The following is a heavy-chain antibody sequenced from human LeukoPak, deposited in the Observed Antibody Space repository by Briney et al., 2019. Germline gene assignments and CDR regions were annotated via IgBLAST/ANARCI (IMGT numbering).Heavy chain of an antibody. CDR3: ARAPAYYYDSSGSILDY. V-gene: IGHV3-21*01. CDR1: GFTFSSYS. Sequence: GGSLRLSCAAFGFTFSSYSMNWVRQAPGKGLEWVSSICSTSRCIFYADSVKGRFTISRDNAKNSLYLQMNSLRAEDTAVYYCARAPAYYYDSSGSILDYWGQGTLVTVSS. D-gene: IGHD3-22*01. J-gene: IGHJ4*02. CDR2: ICSTSRCI.